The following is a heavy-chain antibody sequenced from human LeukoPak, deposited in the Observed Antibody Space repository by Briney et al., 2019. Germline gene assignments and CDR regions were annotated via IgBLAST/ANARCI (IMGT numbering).Heavy chain of an antibody. D-gene: IGHD1-26*01. V-gene: IGHV4-59*01. CDR3: ARGRPVTGSFYFDY. Sequence: SETLSLTCTVSGGSISGYFWSWIRQPPGKGLEWIGYIHASGSTNQSPSLKSRVTISVDTSKNQFSLKLTSVTAADTAVYYRARGRPVTGSFYFDYWGQGTLVTVSS. J-gene: IGHJ4*02. CDR2: IHASGST. CDR1: GGSISGYF.